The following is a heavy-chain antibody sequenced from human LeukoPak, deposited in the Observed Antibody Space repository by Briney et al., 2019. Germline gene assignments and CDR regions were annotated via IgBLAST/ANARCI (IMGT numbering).Heavy chain of an antibody. J-gene: IGHJ4*02. V-gene: IGHV3-53*01. D-gene: IGHD2-21*01. CDR2: IHSSGST. CDR3: ARSLFFDH. CDR1: GFSVSSNY. Sequence: GGSLRLSCAASGFSVSSNYTNWVRQTPGKGLEWVSIIHSSGSTFYADSVKGRFTVSRDDSKNTVYLQMNSLRAEDTAVYYCARSLFFDHWGQGTLVTVSS.